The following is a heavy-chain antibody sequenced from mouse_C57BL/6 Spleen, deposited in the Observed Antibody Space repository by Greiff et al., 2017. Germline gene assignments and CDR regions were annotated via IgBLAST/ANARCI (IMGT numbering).Heavy chain of an antibody. V-gene: IGHV2-5*01. CDR2: IWTGGST. D-gene: IGHD1-1*01. CDR3: AKNGNGSSSLDY. Sequence: VQLQQSGPGLVQPSQSLSITCTVSGFSLTSYGVHWVRQSPRKGLEWLGVIWTGGSTDYNAAFMSRLSITKDNSKSQVFFKMNSLQADDTAIYYCAKNGNGSSSLDYWGQGTTLTVSS. CDR1: GFSLTSYG. J-gene: IGHJ2*01.